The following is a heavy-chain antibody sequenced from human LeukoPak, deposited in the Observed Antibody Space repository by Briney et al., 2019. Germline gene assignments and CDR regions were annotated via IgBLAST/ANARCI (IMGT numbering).Heavy chain of an antibody. J-gene: IGHJ6*03. V-gene: IGHV3-23*01. D-gene: IGHD3-10*01. CDR3: ARDGSHGGYYYYYMDV. CDR2: ISGSGGST. CDR1: GFTFSSYA. Sequence: PGGSLRLSCAASGFTFSSYAMSWVRQAPGKGLEWVSAISGSGGSTYYADAVKGRFTISRDNSKNTLYLQMNSLRAEDTAVYYCARDGSHGGYYYYYMDVWGKGTTVTVSS.